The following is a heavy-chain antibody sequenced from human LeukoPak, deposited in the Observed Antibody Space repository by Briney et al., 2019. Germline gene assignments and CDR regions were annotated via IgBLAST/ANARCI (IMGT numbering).Heavy chain of an antibody. CDR1: GYSLSRGYY. D-gene: IGHD3-10*01. Sequence: SETLSLTCSVSGYSLSRGYYWAWIRQPPGRGLEWIGTVYHIGNTYYNPSLESRASMSVDTSTNEFSLTLKSVTAADTAVYYCARAGWTITSAIDYWGQGALVTVSS. CDR2: VYHIGNT. J-gene: IGHJ4*02. V-gene: IGHV4-38-2*02. CDR3: ARAGWTITSAIDY.